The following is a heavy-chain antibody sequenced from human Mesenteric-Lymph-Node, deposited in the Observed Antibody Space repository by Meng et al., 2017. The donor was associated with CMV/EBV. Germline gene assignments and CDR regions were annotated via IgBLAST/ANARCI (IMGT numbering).Heavy chain of an antibody. CDR3: ARNIWGSSGYWTYDY. CDR2: IYYSGST. V-gene: IGHV4-59*01. Sequence: GSLRLSCTVSGGSISSYYWSWIRQPPGKGLEWIGYIYYSGSTNYNPSLKSRVTISVDTSKNQFSLKLSSVTAADTAVYYCARNIWGSSGYWTYDYWGQGTLVTVSS. D-gene: IGHD3-22*01. CDR1: GGSISSYY. J-gene: IGHJ4*02.